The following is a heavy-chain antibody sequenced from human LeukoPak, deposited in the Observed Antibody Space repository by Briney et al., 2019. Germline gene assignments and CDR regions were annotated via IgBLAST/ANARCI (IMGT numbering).Heavy chain of an antibody. CDR1: GYTFTGYY. CDR3: ARGRAIFGVVALYWFDP. CDR2: INPNSGGT. J-gene: IGHJ5*02. V-gene: IGHV1-2*04. D-gene: IGHD3-3*01. Sequence: ASVKVSCKASGYTFTGYYMHWVRQAPGQGLGWMGWINPNSGGTNYAQKFQGWVTMTRDTSISTAYMELSRLRSDDTAVYYCARGRAIFGVVALYWFDPWGQGTLVTVSS.